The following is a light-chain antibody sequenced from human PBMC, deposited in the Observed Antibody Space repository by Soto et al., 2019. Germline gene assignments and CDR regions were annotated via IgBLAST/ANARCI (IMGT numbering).Light chain of an antibody. Sequence: DIVLTQSPATLSLSPGERATLSCRASQSVSSYLAWYQQKPGQAPRLLIYDAYNRAPGIPARFSGSGSPTDFTLTISSLEPEGFAVYYCQQRKSRLTFGGGTKVEI. CDR3: QQRKSRLT. CDR1: QSVSSY. V-gene: IGKV3-11*01. CDR2: DAY. J-gene: IGKJ4*01.